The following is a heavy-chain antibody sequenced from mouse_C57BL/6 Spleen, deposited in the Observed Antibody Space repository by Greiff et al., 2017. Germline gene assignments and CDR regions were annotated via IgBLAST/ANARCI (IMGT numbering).Heavy chain of an antibody. J-gene: IGHJ4*01. V-gene: IGHV5-17*01. D-gene: IGHD1-1*01. CDR2: ISSGSSTI. CDR3: ARPGYYYGSSYMSAMDY. Sequence: DVKLQESGGGLVKPGGSLKLSCAASGFTFSDYGMHWVRQAPEKGLEWVAYISSGSSTIYYADTVKGRFTISRDNAKNTLFLQMTSLRSEDTAMYYCARPGYYYGSSYMSAMDYWGQGTSVTVSS. CDR1: GFTFSDYG.